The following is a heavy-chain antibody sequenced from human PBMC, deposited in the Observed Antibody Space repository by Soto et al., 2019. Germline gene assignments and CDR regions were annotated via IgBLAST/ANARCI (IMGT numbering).Heavy chain of an antibody. J-gene: IGHJ4*02. V-gene: IGHV2-5*02. CDR1: GFSLTTSGVG. D-gene: IGHD3-10*01. Sequence: QITLKESGPTLVRPTQTLTLTCTFSGFSLTTSGVGVGWIRQPPGKALEWLAVIYCDDDKRYSSSLKSRLTNTKDTSKKQVVLTMTNMDHVDTATYYCAHHPYYGLGSYSFDYWGQGTLVTVSS. CDR2: IYCDDDK. CDR3: AHHPYYGLGSYSFDY.